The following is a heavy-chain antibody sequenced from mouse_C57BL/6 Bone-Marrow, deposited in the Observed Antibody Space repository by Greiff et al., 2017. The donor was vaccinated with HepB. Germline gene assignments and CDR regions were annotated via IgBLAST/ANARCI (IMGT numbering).Heavy chain of an antibody. D-gene: IGHD1-1*01. CDR3: ATYYYGSSYVGWYFDV. V-gene: IGHV1-18*01. CDR2: INPNNGGT. CDR1: GYTFTDYN. J-gene: IGHJ1*03. Sequence: EVQLQESGPELVKPGASVKIPCKASGYTFTDYNMDWVKQSHGKSLEWIGDINPNNGGTIYNQKFKGKATLTVDKSSSTAYMELRSLTSEDTAVYYCATYYYGSSYVGWYFDVWGTGTTVTVSS.